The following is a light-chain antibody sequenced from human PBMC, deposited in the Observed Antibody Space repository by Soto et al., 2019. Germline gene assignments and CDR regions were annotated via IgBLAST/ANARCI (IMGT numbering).Light chain of an antibody. CDR1: QSITNW. J-gene: IGKJ2*01. V-gene: IGKV1-5*03. Sequence: DIQMTQYPSTLSASVGDRVTITCRASQSITNWLAWYQHKPGKAPRLLIYMSSSLESGVPSRFSGSGAETEFTHTISSLQPDDFATYYCLQYNFNPYTCGQGTKLEIK. CDR2: MSS. CDR3: LQYNFNPYT.